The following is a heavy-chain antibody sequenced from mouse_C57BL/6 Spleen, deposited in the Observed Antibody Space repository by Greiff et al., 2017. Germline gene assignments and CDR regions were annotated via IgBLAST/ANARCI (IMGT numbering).Heavy chain of an antibody. CDR1: GYTFTSYW. CDR3: ARRGPYYAMDY. V-gene: IGHV1-55*01. CDR2: IYPGSGST. Sequence: VQLQQPGAELVKPGASVKMSCKASGYTFTSYWITWVKQRPGQGLEWIGDIYPGSGSTNYNEKFKGKATLTVDTSSSTAYMQLSSLTSEDSAVYYCARRGPYYAMDYWGQGTSVTVSS. J-gene: IGHJ4*01.